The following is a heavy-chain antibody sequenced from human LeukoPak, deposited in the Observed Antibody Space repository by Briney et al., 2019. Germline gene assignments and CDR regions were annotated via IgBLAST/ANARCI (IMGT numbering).Heavy chain of an antibody. V-gene: IGHV3-11*04. CDR2: ISSSGSTI. Sequence: PGGSLRLSCAASGFTFSDYYMSWIRQAPGKGLEWVSYISSSGSTIYYADSVKGRFTISRDNAKNSLYLQMNSLRAEDTAVYYCAREAPGGSYYLPLQNHDAFDIWGQGTMVTVSS. J-gene: IGHJ3*02. D-gene: IGHD1-26*01. CDR1: GFTFSDYY. CDR3: AREAPGGSYYLPLQNHDAFDI.